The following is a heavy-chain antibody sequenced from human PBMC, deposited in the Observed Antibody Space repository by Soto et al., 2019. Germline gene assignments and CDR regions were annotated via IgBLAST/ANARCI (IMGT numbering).Heavy chain of an antibody. Sequence: QVQLQESGPGLVKPSQTLSLTCTVSGGSISSGGTGSYWTWIRQLPGKGLEWIGYIYYTGNTYYNPSRKSPPTKFISPAEDQFFPKLTPVAAGGPGVDFCGDRHDGYKGRYWGQGTRVTVSS. CDR3: GDRHDGYKGRY. CDR1: GGSISSGGTGSY. CDR2: IYYTGNT. J-gene: IGHJ4*02. D-gene: IGHD5-12*01. V-gene: IGHV4-31*01.